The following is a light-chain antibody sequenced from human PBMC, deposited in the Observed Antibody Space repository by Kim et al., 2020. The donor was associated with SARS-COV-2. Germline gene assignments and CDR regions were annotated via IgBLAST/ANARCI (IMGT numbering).Light chain of an antibody. Sequence: APGHTARITCGGNNIGSKSVHWYQQKPGQAPVLVIYYDSDRPSGIPERFSGSNSGNTATLTISRVEAGDEADYYCQVWDSSSDHWVFGGGTQLTVL. CDR3: QVWDSSSDHWV. J-gene: IGLJ3*02. CDR2: YDS. V-gene: IGLV3-21*04. CDR1: NIGSKS.